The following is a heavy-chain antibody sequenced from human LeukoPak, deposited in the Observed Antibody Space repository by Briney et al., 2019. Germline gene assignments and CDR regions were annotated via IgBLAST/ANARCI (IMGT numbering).Heavy chain of an antibody. CDR2: ISSATGYT. J-gene: IGHJ4*02. D-gene: IGHD3-22*01. CDR1: GFTFSDYY. Sequence: GGSLRLSCAASGFTFSDYYMSWIRQAPGKGLEWISYISSATGYTNYADSVRGRITISRDNARNSLYLQMSSLRAEDTAVYFCARLGPHYYDSRGYFTLFDYWGQGILVTVSS. CDR3: ARLGPHYYDSRGYFTLFDY. V-gene: IGHV3-11*03.